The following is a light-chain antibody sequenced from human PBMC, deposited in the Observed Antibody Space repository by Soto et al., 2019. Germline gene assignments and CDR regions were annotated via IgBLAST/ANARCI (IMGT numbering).Light chain of an antibody. J-gene: IGLJ1*01. V-gene: IGLV1-40*01. CDR2: VNS. Sequence: QSVLTQPPSVSGAPGQRVTISCTGSTSNIGAGYDVHWYQQLPETAPKLLIYVNSNRPSGVPDRLSGFKSGTSASLAITGLRAEDEADYYCQSYDNTLGAGVFGTGTKLTVL. CDR1: TSNIGAGYD. CDR3: QSYDNTLGAGV.